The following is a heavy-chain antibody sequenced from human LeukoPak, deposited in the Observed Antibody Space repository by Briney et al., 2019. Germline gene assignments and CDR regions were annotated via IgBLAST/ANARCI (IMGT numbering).Heavy chain of an antibody. D-gene: IGHD6-13*01. Sequence: PSETLSLTCAVSGGSINSHNWWTWVRQPPGEGLEWAGEVYENGDTNYNSSLERRVTMSVDKAKNQFSLRLRFVTAADTAVYYCARKGIAATGTGWFDSWGQGTLVTVSS. CDR2: VYENGDT. CDR3: ARKGIAATGTGWFDS. CDR1: GGSINSHNW. V-gene: IGHV4-4*02. J-gene: IGHJ5*01.